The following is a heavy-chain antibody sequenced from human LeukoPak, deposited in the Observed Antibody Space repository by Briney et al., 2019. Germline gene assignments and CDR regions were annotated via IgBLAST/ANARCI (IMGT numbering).Heavy chain of an antibody. J-gene: IGHJ4*02. Sequence: PSETLSLTCAVSGGSISSADFYWSWIRQHPGKGLEWIGFIYYSGSAYYNPSLKSRVSISIDTSKNQFSLTLSSVTAADTAVYYCARGSDFFDYWGQGTLVTVSS. CDR1: GGSISSADFY. CDR3: ARGSDFFDY. CDR2: IYYSGSA. V-gene: IGHV4-31*11.